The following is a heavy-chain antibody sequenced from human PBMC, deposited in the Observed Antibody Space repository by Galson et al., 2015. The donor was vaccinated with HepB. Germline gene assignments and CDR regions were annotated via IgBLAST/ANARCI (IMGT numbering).Heavy chain of an antibody. CDR2: INPNSGGT. V-gene: IGHV1-2*02. J-gene: IGHJ5*02. CDR1: GYTFTGYY. CDR3: ARSRFSRKVVPAAYNWFDP. D-gene: IGHD2-2*01. Sequence: SVKVSCKASGYTFTGYYMHWVRQAPGQGLEWMGWINPNSGGTNYAQKFQGRVTMTRDTSISTAYMELSRLRSDDTAVYYCARSRFSRKVVPAAYNWFDPWGQGTLVTVSS.